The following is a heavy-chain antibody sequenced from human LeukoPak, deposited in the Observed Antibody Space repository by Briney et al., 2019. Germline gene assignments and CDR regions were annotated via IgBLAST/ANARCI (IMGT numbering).Heavy chain of an antibody. D-gene: IGHD1-7*01. J-gene: IGHJ4*02. V-gene: IGHV3-21*01. Sequence: GGSLRLSCSAAEFTFSFYGMNWVRQAPGKGLEWVSSISSSSSYIYYADSVKGRFSISRDNAKNSLYLQMNSLRAEDTAVYYCAREELRGVDYWGQGTLVTVSS. CDR2: ISSSSSYI. CDR3: AREELRGVDY. CDR1: EFTFSFYG.